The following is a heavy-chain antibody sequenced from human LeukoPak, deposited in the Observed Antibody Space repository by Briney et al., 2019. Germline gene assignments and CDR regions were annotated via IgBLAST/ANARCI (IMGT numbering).Heavy chain of an antibody. CDR2: IHHNGAA. V-gene: IGHV4-59*01. J-gene: IGHJ6*03. CDR3: ARGAHSPHDYYYYMDV. CDR1: GASITSYY. Sequence: SETLSLTCTVSGASITSYYWSWIRQSPGKGLEWLGYIHHNGAANYNPSLKSRVTISVDTSKNQFSLKLSSVTAADTAVYYCARGAHSPHDYYYYMDVWGKGTTVTVSS.